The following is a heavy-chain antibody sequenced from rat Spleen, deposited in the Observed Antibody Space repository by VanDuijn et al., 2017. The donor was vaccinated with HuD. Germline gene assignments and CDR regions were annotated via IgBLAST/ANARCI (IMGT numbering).Heavy chain of an antibody. CDR1: GFSLTNFH. J-gene: IGHJ3*01. CDR2: MSSGGNT. CDR3: IRESLPGYNSHWFVY. D-gene: IGHD1-4*01. V-gene: IGHV2-15*01. Sequence: QVQLKESGPGLVQPSQTLSLTCTVSGFSLTNFHVTWVRQPPGKGLEWIGAMSSGGNTYYNSALKSRLSISRDTSKSQVFLKMNSLQTEDTAIYFCIRESLPGYNSHWFVYWGQGTLVTVSS.